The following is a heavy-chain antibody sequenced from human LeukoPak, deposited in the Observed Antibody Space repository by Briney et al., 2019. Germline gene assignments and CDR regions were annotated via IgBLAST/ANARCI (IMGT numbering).Heavy chain of an antibody. V-gene: IGHV1-18*01. J-gene: IGHJ5*02. CDR1: GYTFTSYG. Sequence: GASVKVSCKASGYTFTSYGISWVRQAPGQGLEWMGWISAYNGNTNYARKLQGRVTMTTDTSTSTAYMELRSLRSDDTAVYYCARDLFDILTAGGWFDPWGQGTLVTVSS. D-gene: IGHD3-9*01. CDR3: ARDLFDILTAGGWFDP. CDR2: ISAYNGNT.